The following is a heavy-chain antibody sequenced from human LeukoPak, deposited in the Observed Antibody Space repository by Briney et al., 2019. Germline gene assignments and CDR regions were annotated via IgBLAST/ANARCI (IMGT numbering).Heavy chain of an antibody. CDR2: IGSSGVST. J-gene: IGHJ4*02. D-gene: IGHD2-21*02. Sequence: PGGSLRLSCAASGFTFSSSAMSWVRQAPGKGLEWVSAIGSSGVSTYYADSVKARFTISRDNSKNTLYLQMNSLRAEDTAQYYCVKDLENCGGDCYLLQFWGQGTLVTVSS. V-gene: IGHV3-23*01. CDR1: GFTFSSSA. CDR3: VKDLENCGGDCYLLQF.